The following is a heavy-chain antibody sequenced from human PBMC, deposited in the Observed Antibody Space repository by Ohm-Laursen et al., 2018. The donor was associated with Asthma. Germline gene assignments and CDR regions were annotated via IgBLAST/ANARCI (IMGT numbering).Heavy chain of an antibody. CDR1: GFTFSAHC. D-gene: IGHD1-26*01. CDR2: IRSKAQSYTT. V-gene: IGHV3-72*01. CDR3: ARDLLNWDAAFDV. J-gene: IGHJ3*01. Sequence: SLRLSCAASGFTFSAHCMDWVRQAPGKGLEWVGRIRSKAQSYTTEYAASVKGRFTISRDDSKNSLYLQMNSLQTEDTALYYCARDLLNWDAAFDVWGQGTMVTVSS.